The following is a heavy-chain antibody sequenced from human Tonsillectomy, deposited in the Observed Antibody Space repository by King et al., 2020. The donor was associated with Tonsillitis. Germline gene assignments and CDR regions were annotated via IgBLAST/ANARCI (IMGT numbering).Heavy chain of an antibody. J-gene: IGHJ6*02. Sequence: VQLVEFGGGLVQPGGSLRLSCAASGFTFSSYDMHWVRQATGKGLEWVSAIGDAGDTYYQGSVRGRFTISREIAKNSLYLQMNNLRAGDTAVYYCARGGCTDYARLNITYYFGMGVWGQGTTVTVSS. CDR2: IGDAGDT. D-gene: IGHD4-17*01. CDR3: ARGGCTDYARLNITYYFGMGV. V-gene: IGHV3-13*01. CDR1: GFTFSSYD.